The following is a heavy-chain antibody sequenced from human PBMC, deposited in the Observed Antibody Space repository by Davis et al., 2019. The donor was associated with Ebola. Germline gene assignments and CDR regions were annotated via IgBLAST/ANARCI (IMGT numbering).Heavy chain of an antibody. J-gene: IGHJ4*02. CDR1: GFTFDDYA. V-gene: IGHV3-9*01. CDR3: AKDQGGSYLDY. D-gene: IGHD1-26*01. Sequence: PGGSLRLSCAASGFTFDDYAMHWVRQGPGKGLEWVSHISWNSGTIDYADSVKGRFTISRDNAKNSLYLQMNSLRAEDTALYYCAKDQGGSYLDYWGQGTLVTVSS. CDR2: ISWNSGTI.